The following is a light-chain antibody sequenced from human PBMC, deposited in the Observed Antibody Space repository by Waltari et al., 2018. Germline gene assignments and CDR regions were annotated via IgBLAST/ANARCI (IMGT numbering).Light chain of an antibody. CDR2: SAS. CDR3: QQSYSSPQT. J-gene: IGKJ1*01. Sequence: DIQMTQSPSSLSGSVGDRVTITCRASQSISTYLNWYQQKPGKAPKLLISSASSLQSGVPSRFSGSGSGTDFTLTISSLQPEDFATYYCQQSYSSPQTFGQGTKVEIK. V-gene: IGKV1-39*01. CDR1: QSISTY.